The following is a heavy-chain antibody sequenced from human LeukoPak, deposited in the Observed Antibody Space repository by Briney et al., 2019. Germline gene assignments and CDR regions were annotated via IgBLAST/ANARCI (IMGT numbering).Heavy chain of an antibody. CDR1: GYSISSGYY. D-gene: IGHD3-10*01. Sequence: SETLSLTCTVSGYSISSGYYWGWIRQPPGKGLEWIGSIYHSGSTYYNPSLKSRVTISVDTSKNQFSLKLSSVTAADTAVYYCARTMVRGVPPDYWGQGTLVTVSS. V-gene: IGHV4-38-2*02. CDR2: IYHSGST. CDR3: ARTMVRGVPPDY. J-gene: IGHJ4*02.